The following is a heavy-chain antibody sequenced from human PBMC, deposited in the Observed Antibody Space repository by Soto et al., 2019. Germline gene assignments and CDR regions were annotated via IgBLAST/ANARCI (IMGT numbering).Heavy chain of an antibody. J-gene: IGHJ4*02. CDR2: INAANAKT. V-gene: IGHV1-3*05. Sequence: QVQLVQSGTEEKKPGASVKVSCKTSGYTFISYPIHWVRQAPGQRLEWMGWINAANAKTKYSEKFQGRVTITRDTSAITVYMEVNSLTSEDTAVYYCARAGTGSYPFDSWGQGTLVIVSS. CDR3: ARAGTGSYPFDS. D-gene: IGHD1-26*01. CDR1: GYTFISYP.